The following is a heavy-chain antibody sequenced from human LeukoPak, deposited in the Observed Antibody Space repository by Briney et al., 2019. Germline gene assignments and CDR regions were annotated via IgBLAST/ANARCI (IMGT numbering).Heavy chain of an antibody. CDR2: VWYDGSEK. CDR1: GFTFSSYG. CDR3: ARDRGDPDYYFDQ. J-gene: IGHJ4*02. Sequence: GRSLRLSCAASGFTFSSYGIHWVRQAPGKGLEWVAVVWYDGSEKYYADSVKGRFTIPRDNSKNTLYLQMNSLRAEDTAIYYCARDRGDPDYYFDQWGQGTLVTVSS. V-gene: IGHV3-33*01. D-gene: IGHD7-27*01.